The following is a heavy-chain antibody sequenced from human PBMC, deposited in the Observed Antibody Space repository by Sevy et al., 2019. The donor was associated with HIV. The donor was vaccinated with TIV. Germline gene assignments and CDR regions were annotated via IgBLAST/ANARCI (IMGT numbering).Heavy chain of an antibody. CDR2: INPNSGGT. CDR1: GYTFTGYY. CDR3: ASGWDGGNSVHYYYYMDV. Sequence: VKVSCKASGYTFTGYYMHWVRQAPGQGLEWMGWINPNSGGTNYAQKFQGRVTMTRDTSISTAYMELRRLRSDDTAVYYSASGWDGGNSVHYYYYMDVWGKGTTVTVSS. V-gene: IGHV1-2*02. J-gene: IGHJ6*03. D-gene: IGHD2-21*02.